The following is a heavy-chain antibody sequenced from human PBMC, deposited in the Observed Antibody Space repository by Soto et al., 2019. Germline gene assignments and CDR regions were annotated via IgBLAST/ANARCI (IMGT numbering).Heavy chain of an antibody. J-gene: IGHJ6*02. CDR1: GDSVSSSSAA. D-gene: IGHD3-10*01. CDR2: TYYRSKWYN. Sequence: SQTLSLTCIISGDSVSSSSAAWNWIRQSPSRGLEWLGRTYYRSKWYNDYAVSVKSRITINPDTSKNQFSLQLNSVTPEDTAVYYCARRSGIGSGSYYYYYYGMDVWGQGTTVTVSS. V-gene: IGHV6-1*01. CDR3: ARRSGIGSGSYYYYYYGMDV.